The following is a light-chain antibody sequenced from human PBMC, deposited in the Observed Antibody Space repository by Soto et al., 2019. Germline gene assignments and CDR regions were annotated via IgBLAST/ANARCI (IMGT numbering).Light chain of an antibody. V-gene: IGKV3-20*01. CDR1: QSVSSSY. CDR3: QQHGSSPEIT. J-gene: IGKJ5*01. Sequence: IVWSQQNGGLSSTPRDRAAPSSRAGQSVSSSYLAWYQQKPGQAPRLLIYGASSRATRIPDRFSGSGSGTDFTLTISRLGPEDFVVYYCQQHGSSPEITFGQGTQLEIK. CDR2: GAS.